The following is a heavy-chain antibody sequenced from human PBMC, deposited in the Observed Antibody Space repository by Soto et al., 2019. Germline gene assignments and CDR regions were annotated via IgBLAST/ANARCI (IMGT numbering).Heavy chain of an antibody. Sequence: QVQLQESGPGLVKPSETLSLTCTVSGGSIRSYYWSWIRQPPGKGLECIGYIYYSGSTNYNPSLKRRVTISVDTSKNQFSLKLSSVTAADTAIYYCARNYGDYVDYWGQGTLVTVSS. CDR3: ARNYGDYVDY. D-gene: IGHD4-17*01. V-gene: IGHV4-59*08. J-gene: IGHJ4*02. CDR2: IYYSGST. CDR1: GGSIRSYY.